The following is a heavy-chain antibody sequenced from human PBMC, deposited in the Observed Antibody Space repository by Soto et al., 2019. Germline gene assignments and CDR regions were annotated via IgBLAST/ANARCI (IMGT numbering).Heavy chain of an antibody. V-gene: IGHV4-4*02. CDR3: ARRTWGMDV. CDR1: SGSIGTTNW. Sequence: QGQLQESGPGLVKPSGTLSLTCAVSSGSIGTTNWWSWVRQTPGEGLDGIVEIFHNGKTYYNPSLASRVTISVDTPKNQSPLNLRSVNDADTAVYYCARRTWGMDVWGRGATVTVPS. J-gene: IGHJ6*02. D-gene: IGHD2-8*01. CDR2: IFHNGKT.